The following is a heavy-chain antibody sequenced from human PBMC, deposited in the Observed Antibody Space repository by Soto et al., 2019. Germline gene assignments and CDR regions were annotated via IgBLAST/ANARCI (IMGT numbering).Heavy chain of an antibody. J-gene: IGHJ4*02. CDR1: GFIFSDYY. Sequence: QVQLVESGGGLVKPGGSLRLTCAASGFIFSDYYMTWIRQAPGKGLEWLTYISGSSSQTNYADSVKGRFTISRDNAKNSVYLQVNSLRAEDTAVYSCARRISGHFDYWGQGTLVTVSS. V-gene: IGHV3-11*05. CDR2: ISGSSSQT. D-gene: IGHD1-20*01. CDR3: ARRISGHFDY.